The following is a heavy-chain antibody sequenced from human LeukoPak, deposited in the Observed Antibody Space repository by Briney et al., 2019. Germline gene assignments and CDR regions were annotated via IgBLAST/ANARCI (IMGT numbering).Heavy chain of an antibody. Sequence: PSETLSLTCAVYGGSFSGYYWTWIRQPPGKGLEWIGEMNHSGSANYNPSLKSRVTISVDTSKNQCSLRLSSVTAADTAVYYCARQSLYPRRFDYWGQGTLVTVSS. V-gene: IGHV4-34*01. D-gene: IGHD2/OR15-2a*01. J-gene: IGHJ4*02. CDR2: MNHSGSA. CDR1: GGSFSGYY. CDR3: ARQSLYPRRFDY.